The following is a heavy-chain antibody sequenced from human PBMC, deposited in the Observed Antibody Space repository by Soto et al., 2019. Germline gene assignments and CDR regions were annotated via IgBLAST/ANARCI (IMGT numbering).Heavy chain of an antibody. CDR3: ARGAIDSRAFDI. Sequence: PSETLSLTCTVSGVSIISGGYYLHWIRQHPGKGLEWVGHIYYTGSASYNASLKSRLTISIDTSKSQFSLNLSSVTAADTAVYYCARGAIDSRAFDIWGQGTMVTVSS. CDR1: GVSIISGGYY. CDR2: IYYTGSA. V-gene: IGHV4-31*03. J-gene: IGHJ3*02.